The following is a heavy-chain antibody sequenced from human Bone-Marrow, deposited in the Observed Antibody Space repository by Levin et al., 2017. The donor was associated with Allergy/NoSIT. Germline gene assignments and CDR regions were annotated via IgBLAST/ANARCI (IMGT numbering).Heavy chain of an antibody. CDR3: ARHYSSGWYFSWYFDL. D-gene: IGHD6-19*01. CDR1: GGSISSYY. J-gene: IGHJ2*01. Sequence: SETLSLTCTVSGGSISSYYWSWIRQPPGKGLEWIGYIYYSGSTNYNPSLKSRVTISVDTSKNQFSLKLSSVTAADTAVYYCARHYSSGWYFSWYFDLWGRGTLVTVSS. CDR2: IYYSGST. V-gene: IGHV4-59*08.